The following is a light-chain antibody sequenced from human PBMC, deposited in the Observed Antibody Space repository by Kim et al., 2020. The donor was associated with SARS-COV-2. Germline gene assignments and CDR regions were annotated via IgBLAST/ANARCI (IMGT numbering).Light chain of an antibody. CDR3: QQSYSTPQT. CDR1: QSISSY. J-gene: IGKJ1*01. V-gene: IGKV1-39*01. Sequence: ASVGDRVTITCRASQSISSYLNWYQQKPGKAPKLLIYAASSLQSGVPSRFCGSGSGTDFTLTISSLQPEDFATYYCQQSYSTPQTFGQGTKVDIK. CDR2: AAS.